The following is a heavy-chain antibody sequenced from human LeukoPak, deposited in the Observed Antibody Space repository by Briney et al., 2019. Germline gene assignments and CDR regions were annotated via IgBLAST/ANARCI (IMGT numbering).Heavy chain of an antibody. CDR3: ARERGIAARAGFGY. CDR2: ISAYNGNT. J-gene: IGHJ4*02. Sequence: ASVKVSCKASGYTFTSYGISWVRQAPGQGLEWMGWISAYNGNTNYAQKLQGRVTITRNTSISTAYMELSSLRSEDTAVYYCARERGIAARAGFGYWGQGTLVTVSS. D-gene: IGHD6-6*01. V-gene: IGHV1-18*01. CDR1: GYTFTSYG.